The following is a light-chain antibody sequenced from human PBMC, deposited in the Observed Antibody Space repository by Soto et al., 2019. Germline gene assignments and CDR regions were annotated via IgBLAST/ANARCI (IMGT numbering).Light chain of an antibody. CDR1: SSDVGGYDY. Sequence: QSALTQPPSASGSPGQSVTVSCTGTSSDVGGYDYVSWYQHHSGKAPKLIIYEVTKRPSGVPDRFSGSKSGNTASLTVSGLQAEDEADYYCSSYGGRNNWVFGGGTKLTVL. CDR3: SSYGGRNNWV. J-gene: IGLJ3*02. CDR2: EVT. V-gene: IGLV2-8*01.